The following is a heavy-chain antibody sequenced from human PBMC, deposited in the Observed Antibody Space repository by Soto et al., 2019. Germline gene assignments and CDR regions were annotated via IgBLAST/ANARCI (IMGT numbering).Heavy chain of an antibody. CDR2: ISSTGSAI. J-gene: IGHJ6*03. Sequence: GGSLRLSCAASGFTLGTYSMNWIRQAPGKGLEWISYISSTGSAIYYADSVKGRFTISRDNAKNSLYLQMNSLIAEDTAMYYCARDPDYYYYMDVWGKGTTVTVS. CDR3: ARDPDYYYYMDV. V-gene: IGHV3-48*01. CDR1: GFTLGTYS.